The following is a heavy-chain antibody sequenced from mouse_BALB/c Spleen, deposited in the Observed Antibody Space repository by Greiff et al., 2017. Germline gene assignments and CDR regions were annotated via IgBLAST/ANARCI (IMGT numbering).Heavy chain of an antibody. V-gene: IGHV5-15*02. CDR3: AREYGNPYYAMDY. D-gene: IGHD2-10*02. CDR1: GFTFSDYG. CDR2: ISNLADSI. J-gene: IGHJ4*01. Sequence: EVQRVASGGGLVQPGGSRKLSCAASGFTFSDYGLAWVRQAPGKGPEWVAFISNLADSIYYADTVTGRFTISRENAKNTLYLEMSSLRSEDTAMYYCAREYGNPYYAMDYWGQGTSVTVSA.